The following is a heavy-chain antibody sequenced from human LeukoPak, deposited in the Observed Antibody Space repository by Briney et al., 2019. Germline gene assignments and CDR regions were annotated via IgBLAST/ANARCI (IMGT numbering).Heavy chain of an antibody. CDR1: GLTFSSSA. Sequence: GGSLRLSCAASGLTFSSSAMSWVRQAPGKGLEWVSAISNNGGYTHYADSAQGRFTISRDNSKSTLCLQMNSLRAEDTAVYYCAKQLGYCSDGSCYFPYWGQGTLVTVSS. V-gene: IGHV3-23*01. CDR3: AKQLGYCSDGSCYFPY. CDR2: ISNNGGYT. D-gene: IGHD2-15*01. J-gene: IGHJ4*02.